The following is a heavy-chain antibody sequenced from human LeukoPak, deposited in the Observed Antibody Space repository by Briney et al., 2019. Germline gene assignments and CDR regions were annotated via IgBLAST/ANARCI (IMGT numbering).Heavy chain of an antibody. CDR2: ITNGGDT. J-gene: IGHJ4*02. CDR3: AKDVHMVRGAYWRAFDY. Sequence: GGSLRLSCAASGLTVSRNYVNWVRQSPGKGLEWVSIITNGGDTYYADSVKGRFIISRDNSENTLSLQMNSLRAEDTAVYYCAKDVHMVRGAYWRAFDYWGQGTLVTVSS. V-gene: IGHV3-66*01. D-gene: IGHD3-10*01. CDR1: GLTVSRNY.